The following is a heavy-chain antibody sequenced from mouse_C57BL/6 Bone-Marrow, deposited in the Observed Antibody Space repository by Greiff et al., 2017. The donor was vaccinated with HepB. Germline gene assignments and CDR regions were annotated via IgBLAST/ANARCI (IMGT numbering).Heavy chain of an antibody. D-gene: IGHD3-2*02. Sequence: EVKVEESGGGLVQPGGSLSLSCAASGFTFTDYYMSWVRQPPGKALEWLGFIRNKANGYTTEYSASVKGRFTISRDNSQSILYLQMNALRAEDSATYYCARSVDSSGRYYYAMDYWGQGTSVTVSS. CDR2: IRNKANGYTT. V-gene: IGHV7-3*01. CDR3: ARSVDSSGRYYYAMDY. J-gene: IGHJ4*01. CDR1: GFTFTDYY.